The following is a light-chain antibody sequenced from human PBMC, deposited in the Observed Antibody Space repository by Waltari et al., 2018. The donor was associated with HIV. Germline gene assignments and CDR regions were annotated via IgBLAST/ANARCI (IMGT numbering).Light chain of an antibody. CDR2: GNS. J-gene: IGLJ1*01. CDR1: SSTIGAGYD. Sequence: QSVLTQPPSVSGAPGQRATIPCTGSSSTIGAGYDVHWYQQLPGTAPKLLIYGNSNRPSGVPDRFSGSKSGTSASLAITGLQAEDEADYYCQSYDSSLSGCVFGTGTKVTVL. V-gene: IGLV1-40*01. CDR3: QSYDSSLSGCV.